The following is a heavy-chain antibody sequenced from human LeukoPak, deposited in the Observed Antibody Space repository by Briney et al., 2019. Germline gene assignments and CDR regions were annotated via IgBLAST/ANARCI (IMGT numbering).Heavy chain of an antibody. CDR2: IRYDESNK. J-gene: IGHJ5*02. D-gene: IGHD6-19*01. CDR1: GFILSNYG. Sequence: GGSLRLSCAASGFILSNYGMHWVRRAPGKGLEWVAFIRYDESNKFYADSVKGRFTISRDNSKNTLFLQMNSLRAEDTAVYYCATMQWLEGVDWFDPWGQGTLVTVSS. CDR3: ATMQWLEGVDWFDP. V-gene: IGHV3-30*02.